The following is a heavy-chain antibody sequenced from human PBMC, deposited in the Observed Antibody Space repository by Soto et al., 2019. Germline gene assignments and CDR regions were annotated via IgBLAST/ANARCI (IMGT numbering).Heavy chain of an antibody. CDR3: ARDAQLYYYYYGMDV. Sequence: QVQLVQSGAEVKKPGSSVKVSCKASGGTFSSYTISWVRQAPGQGLEWMGRIIPILGIANYAQKFQGRVTITADKSTSTAYMELSSLRSEDTAVYYCARDAQLYYYYYGMDVWGQGTTVTVSS. J-gene: IGHJ6*02. CDR1: GGTFSSYT. CDR2: IIPILGIA. D-gene: IGHD6-13*01. V-gene: IGHV1-69*08.